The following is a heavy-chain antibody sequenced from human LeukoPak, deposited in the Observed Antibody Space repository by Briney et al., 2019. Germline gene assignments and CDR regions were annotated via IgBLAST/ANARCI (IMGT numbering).Heavy chain of an antibody. CDR2: IYYSGST. CDR1: GGSISSSSYY. Sequence: SETLSLTCTVSGGSISSSSYYWGWIRQPPGKGLEWIGSIYYSGSTYYNPSLKSRVTISVDTSKNQFSLKLSSVTAADTAVYYCARTSDIVVVPADAFDIWGQGTMVTVSS. CDR3: ARTSDIVVVPADAFDI. D-gene: IGHD2-2*01. J-gene: IGHJ3*02. V-gene: IGHV4-39*01.